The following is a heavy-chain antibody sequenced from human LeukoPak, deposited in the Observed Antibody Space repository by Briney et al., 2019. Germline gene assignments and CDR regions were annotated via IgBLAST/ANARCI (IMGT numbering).Heavy chain of an antibody. Sequence: PSETLSLTCTVSGGSISSSSYYWSWIRQPPGKGLEWIGYIYYSGSTNYNPSLKSRVTISVDTSKNQFSLKLSSVTAADTAVYYCTRGSIAYYYMDVWGKGTTVTISS. V-gene: IGHV4-61*01. J-gene: IGHJ6*03. CDR2: IYYSGST. CDR3: TRGSIAYYYMDV. D-gene: IGHD3-22*01. CDR1: GGSISSSSYY.